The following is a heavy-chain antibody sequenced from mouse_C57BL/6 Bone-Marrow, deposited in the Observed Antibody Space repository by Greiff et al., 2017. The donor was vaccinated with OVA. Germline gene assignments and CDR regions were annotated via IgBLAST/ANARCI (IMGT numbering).Heavy chain of an antibody. CDR1: GYTFTDYY. V-gene: IGHV1-26*01. Sequence: EVQLQQSGPELVKPGASVKISCKASGYTFTDYYMNWVKQSHGKSLEWIGDINPNNGGTSYNQKFKGKATLTVDKSSSTAYMELRSLTSEDSAVYYCARDGYYGKDYGGQGTTLTVSS. J-gene: IGHJ2*01. CDR3: ARDGYYGKDY. D-gene: IGHD2-3*01. CDR2: INPNNGGT.